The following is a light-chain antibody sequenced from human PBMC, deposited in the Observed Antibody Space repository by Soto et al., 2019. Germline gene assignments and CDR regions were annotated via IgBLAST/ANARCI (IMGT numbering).Light chain of an antibody. V-gene: IGLV2-14*01. J-gene: IGLJ2*01. CDR3: QSYDSSLSGSV. CDR2: EVT. CDR1: SSDIGDYNY. Sequence: QSALTQPASVSGSPGQSITISCTGTSSDIGDYNYVAWYQHHPGQAPKLIIFEVTYRPSGVPDRFSGSKSGTSASLAITGLQAEDEADYYCQSYDSSLSGSVFGGGTKLTVL.